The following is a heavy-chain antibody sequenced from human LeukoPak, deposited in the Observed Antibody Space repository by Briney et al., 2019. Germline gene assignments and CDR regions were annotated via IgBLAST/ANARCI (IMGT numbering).Heavy chain of an antibody. CDR3: ARDPYCGGDCYPSGSDY. D-gene: IGHD2-21*02. CDR2: INGGNGNT. Sequence: ASVKVSCKASGYTFINYYIHWVRQAPGQGLEWMGWINGGNGNTKFSQRFQGRVTITRDTSASTVYMELSSLRSEDTAVYYCARDPYCGGDCYPSGSDYWGQGTLVTVSS. V-gene: IGHV1-3*01. CDR1: GYTFINYY. J-gene: IGHJ4*02.